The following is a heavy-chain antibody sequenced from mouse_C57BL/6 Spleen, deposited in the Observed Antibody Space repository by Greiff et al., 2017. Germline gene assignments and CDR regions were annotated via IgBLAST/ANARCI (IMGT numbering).Heavy chain of an antibody. Sequence: QVQLQQPGAELVRPGASVKLSCKASGYTFTSYSMHWVKQRPGQGLEWIGYINPCGGYTNYNQKFKDKSTLTVDKSSSTTYMQLSSLTSEDSAVYDCAGYDYEKPGFADGGQGTLGTVSA. CDR3: AGYDYEKPGFAD. V-gene: IGHV1-4*01. CDR2: INPCGGYT. CDR1: GYTFTSYS. J-gene: IGHJ3*01. D-gene: IGHD2-4*01.